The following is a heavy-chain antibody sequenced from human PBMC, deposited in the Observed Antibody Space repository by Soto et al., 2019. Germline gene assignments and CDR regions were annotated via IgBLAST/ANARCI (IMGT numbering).Heavy chain of an antibody. Sequence: SETLSLTCTVSGGSISSGGYYWSWIRQHPGKGLEWIGCIYYSGSTYYNPSLKSRVTISVDTSKNQFSLKLSSVTAADTAVYYCARYSSSSSWFDPWGQGTLVTVSS. CDR1: GGSISSGGYY. CDR3: ARYSSSSSWFDP. J-gene: IGHJ5*02. D-gene: IGHD6-13*01. V-gene: IGHV4-31*03. CDR2: IYYSGST.